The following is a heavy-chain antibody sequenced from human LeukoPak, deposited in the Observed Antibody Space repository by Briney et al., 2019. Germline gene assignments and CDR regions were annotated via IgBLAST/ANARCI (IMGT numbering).Heavy chain of an antibody. V-gene: IGHV3-53*01. D-gene: IGHD3-10*01. Sequence: GGSLRLSCAASGFTVSTNYITWVRQAPGKGLEWVSVTYSGGRTYYADSVKGRFTISRDNSKNVLNLQMHNLRAEDTAVYYCARVYYGSGSLHYYYYYMDVWGKGTTVTISS. J-gene: IGHJ6*03. CDR1: GFTVSTNY. CDR3: ARVYYGSGSLHYYYYYMDV. CDR2: TYSGGRT.